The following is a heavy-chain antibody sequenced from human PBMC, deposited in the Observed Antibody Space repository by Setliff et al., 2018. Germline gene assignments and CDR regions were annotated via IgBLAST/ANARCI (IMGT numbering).Heavy chain of an antibody. CDR2: ISPYNEKT. V-gene: IGHV1-18*01. Sequence: GASVKVSCKTSGYNFITFGISWVRQAPGQGLEWMGWISPYNEKTNYAEKFQGRVTMTIDTPTSTAYMELRSLRSDDTAVYYCARGPPDFVVVPAAAKFDYWGQGTLVTVSS. D-gene: IGHD2-2*01. CDR3: ARGPPDFVVVPAAAKFDY. CDR1: GYNFITFG. J-gene: IGHJ4*02.